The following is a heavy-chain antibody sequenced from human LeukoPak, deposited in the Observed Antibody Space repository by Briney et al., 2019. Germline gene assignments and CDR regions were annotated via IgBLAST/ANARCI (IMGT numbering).Heavy chain of an antibody. CDR3: ARDIAVAGANIDY. CDR2: INPNSGGT. J-gene: IGHJ4*02. Sequence: ASVKVSCKASGYTFTGYYMRWVRQAPGQGLEWMGWINPNSGGTNYAQKFQGRVTMTRDTSISTAYMELSRLRSDDTAVYYCARDIAVAGANIDYWGQGTLVTVSS. D-gene: IGHD6-19*01. CDR1: GYTFTGYY. V-gene: IGHV1-2*02.